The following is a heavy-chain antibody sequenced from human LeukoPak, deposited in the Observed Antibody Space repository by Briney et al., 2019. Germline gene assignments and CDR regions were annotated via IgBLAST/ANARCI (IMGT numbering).Heavy chain of an antibody. Sequence: SGPTLVRPTQTLTLTCTFSGFSLSTGGVGVGWIRQSPGKALDWLALIYGDDEKRYSPSLKSRLTITKDTSKNQVVLTMTNMDPEDTATYYCAHADFSGYCSGGSCFLFDSWGQGTLVIVSS. CDR1: GFSLSTGGVG. V-gene: IGHV2-5*02. D-gene: IGHD2-15*01. CDR3: AHADFSGYCSGGSCFLFDS. J-gene: IGHJ4*02. CDR2: IYGDDEK.